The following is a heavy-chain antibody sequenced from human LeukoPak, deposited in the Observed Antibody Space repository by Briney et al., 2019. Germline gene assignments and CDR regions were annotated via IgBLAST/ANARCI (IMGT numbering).Heavy chain of an antibody. D-gene: IGHD1/OR15-1a*01. Sequence: GAAVKVSCKASGGTFSSYAISWVRQAPGQGLEWMGRIIPILGIANYAQKFQGRVTITADKSTSTAYMKLSSLRSEDTAVYYCARDLNNCNRRGYFDYWGQGTLVTVSS. CDR2: IIPILGIA. CDR3: ARDLNNCNRRGYFDY. J-gene: IGHJ4*02. V-gene: IGHV1-69*04. CDR1: GGTFSSYA.